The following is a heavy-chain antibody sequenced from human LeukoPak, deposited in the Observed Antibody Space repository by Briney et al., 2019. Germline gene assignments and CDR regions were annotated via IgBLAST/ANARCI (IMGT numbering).Heavy chain of an antibody. D-gene: IGHD3-9*01. J-gene: IGHJ6*03. CDR3: AKAGYDIRDYYYYYYMDV. Sequence: GGSLRLSCAASGFTFSDYYMSWIRQAPGKGLEWVSAISGSGGSTYYADSVKGRFTISRDNSKNALYLQMNSLRAEDTAVYYCAKAGYDIRDYYYYYYMDVWGKGTTVTVSS. CDR2: ISGSGGST. CDR1: GFTFSDYY. V-gene: IGHV3-23*01.